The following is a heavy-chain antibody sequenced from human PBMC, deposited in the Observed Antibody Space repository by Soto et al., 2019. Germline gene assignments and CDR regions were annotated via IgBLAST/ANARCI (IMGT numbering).Heavy chain of an antibody. CDR1: GDSISTDY. J-gene: IGHJ5*02. CDR3: ARDAPYDFWSGSPGGWFDP. V-gene: IGHV4-59*12. D-gene: IGHD3-3*01. Sequence: SETLSLTCTVSGDSISTDYWSWIRQSPGKGLEWIGFIYYGGSTNYNPSLKSRVTISVDTPKNQFSLKLSSVTAADTAVYYCARDAPYDFWSGSPGGWFDPWGQGTLVTVSS. CDR2: IYYGGST.